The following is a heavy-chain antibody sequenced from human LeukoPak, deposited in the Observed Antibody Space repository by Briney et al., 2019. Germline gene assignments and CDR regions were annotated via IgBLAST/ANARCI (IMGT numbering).Heavy chain of an antibody. Sequence: GGSLRLSCVASGFTFTKCAMSWIRQAPGKGLEWVAIITATGDTAYYADSVKGRFTISRDNSKNTLYLQMNSLRAEDTAVYYCARARGWLQSHFDYWGQGTLVTVSS. CDR1: GFTFTKCA. D-gene: IGHD5-24*01. J-gene: IGHJ4*02. CDR2: ITATGDTA. CDR3: ARARGWLQSHFDY. V-gene: IGHV3-23*01.